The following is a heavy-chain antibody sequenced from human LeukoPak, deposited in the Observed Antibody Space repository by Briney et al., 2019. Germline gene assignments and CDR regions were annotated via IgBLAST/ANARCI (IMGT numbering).Heavy chain of an antibody. V-gene: IGHV3-23*01. D-gene: IGHD1-26*01. CDR3: AKGSGSYSDY. J-gene: IGHJ4*02. Sequence: GGTLRLSCEASGFSFSTYAMNWVRQAPGKGLEWVSAISGSGGSTYYADSVKGRFTISRDNSKNTLYLQMNSLRAEDTAVYYCAKGSGSYSDYWGQGTLVTVSS. CDR1: GFSFSTYA. CDR2: ISGSGGST.